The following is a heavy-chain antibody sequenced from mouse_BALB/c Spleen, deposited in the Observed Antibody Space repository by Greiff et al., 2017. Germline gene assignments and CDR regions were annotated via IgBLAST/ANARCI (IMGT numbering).Heavy chain of an antibody. CDR1: GYSITSGYY. CDR2: ISYDGSN. J-gene: IGHJ2*01. D-gene: IGHD1-2*01. Sequence: VQLKESGPGLVKPSQSLSLTCSVTGYSITSGYYWNWIRQFPGNKLEWMGYISYDGSNNYNPSLKNRISITRDTSKNQFFLKLNSVTTEDTATYYCARDDLFGSYYFDYWGQGTTLTVSS. CDR3: ARDDLFGSYYFDY. V-gene: IGHV3-6*02.